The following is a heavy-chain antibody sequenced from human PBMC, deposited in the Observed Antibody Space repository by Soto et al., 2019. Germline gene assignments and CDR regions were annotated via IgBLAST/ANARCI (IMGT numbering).Heavy chain of an antibody. D-gene: IGHD3-10*01. V-gene: IGHV3-30*03. CDR3: ATSPPMVRGVSPFDY. J-gene: IGHJ4*02. Sequence: PGGSLRLSCAASGFTFSSYGMHWVRQAPGKGLEWVAVISYDGSNKYYADSVKGRFTISRDNSKNTLYLQMNSLRAEDTAVYYCATSPPMVRGVSPFDYWGQGTLVTVSS. CDR2: ISYDGSNK. CDR1: GFTFSSYG.